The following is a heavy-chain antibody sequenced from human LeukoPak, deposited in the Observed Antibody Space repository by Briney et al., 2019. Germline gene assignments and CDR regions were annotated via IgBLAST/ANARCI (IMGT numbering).Heavy chain of an antibody. D-gene: IGHD5-24*01. J-gene: IGHJ4*02. CDR3: AKGTRDVYNGD. V-gene: IGHV3-21*04. Sequence: GGSLRLSCAASGFTFTRFNMNWVRQAPGKGLELVSSITTSGTYIYYADSVKGRFTISRDNAKNSLYLQMNSLRAEDTAVYYCAKGTRDVYNGDWGQGTLVTVSS. CDR1: GFTFTRFN. CDR2: ITTSGTYI.